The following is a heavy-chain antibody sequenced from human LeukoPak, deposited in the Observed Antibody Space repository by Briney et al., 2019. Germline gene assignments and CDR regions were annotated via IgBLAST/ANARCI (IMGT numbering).Heavy chain of an antibody. J-gene: IGHJ5*02. V-gene: IGHV4-34*01. D-gene: IGHD5-24*01. CDR2: INHSGST. Sequence: PSETLSLTCAVYGGSFSGYYWSWIRQPPGKGVEWLGEINHSGSTNYNPSLKSRVTISVDTSKNQFSLKLSSVTAADTAVYYCARGGRRWLPSGHWFDPWGQGTLVTVSS. CDR1: GGSFSGYY. CDR3: ARGGRRWLPSGHWFDP.